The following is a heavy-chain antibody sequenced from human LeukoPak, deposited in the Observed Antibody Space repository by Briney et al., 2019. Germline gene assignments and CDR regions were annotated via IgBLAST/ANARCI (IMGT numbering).Heavy chain of an antibody. Sequence: AGGSLRLSCAASVFTFTNAWMTWVRQAPGKGLEWVGLIKSKAEGGTADFGAPVKGRFAISRDDSKNTLYLQMNSLKIEDTAVYYCATDFGSMYGLSYWGQGTLVTVSS. D-gene: IGHD2-8*01. CDR1: VFTFTNAW. V-gene: IGHV3-15*01. CDR2: IKSKAEGGTA. J-gene: IGHJ4*02. CDR3: ATDFGSMYGLSY.